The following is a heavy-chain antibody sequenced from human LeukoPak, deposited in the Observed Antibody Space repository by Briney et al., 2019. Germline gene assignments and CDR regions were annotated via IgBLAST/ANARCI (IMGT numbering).Heavy chain of an antibody. D-gene: IGHD1-1*01. J-gene: IGHJ1*01. Sequence: SETLSLTCTVSGGSISSYYWSWIRQPAGKGLEWIGRIYTSGSANYNPALKSRVTMSVDTSKNQFSLRLSSVTAADTAVYYCASPSSGTIYFQHWGQGTLVTVSS. CDR1: GGSISSYY. CDR2: IYTSGSA. V-gene: IGHV4-4*07. CDR3: ASPSSGTIYFQH.